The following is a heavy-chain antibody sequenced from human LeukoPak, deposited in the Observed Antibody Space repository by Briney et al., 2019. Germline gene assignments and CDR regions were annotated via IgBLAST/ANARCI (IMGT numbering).Heavy chain of an antibody. CDR3: AKGFRLYFDY. J-gene: IGHJ4*02. Sequence: QSGGSLRLSCAASGFTFSSYGMHWVRQAPGKGLEWVAFIRYDGSNKYYADSVKGRFTISRDNSKNTLYLQMNSLRAEDTAVYYCAKGFRLYFDYWGQGTLVTVSS. D-gene: IGHD2-21*01. CDR1: GFTFSSYG. V-gene: IGHV3-30*02. CDR2: IRYDGSNK.